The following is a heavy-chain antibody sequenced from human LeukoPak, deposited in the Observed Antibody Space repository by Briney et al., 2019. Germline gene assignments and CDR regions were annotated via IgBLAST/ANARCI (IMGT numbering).Heavy chain of an antibody. V-gene: IGHV3-74*01. Sequence: GGSLRLSCAASGNYWMHWVRQAPGEALMWVSRIKSDGSSTTYADSVKGRFTISRDNAKNTLYLQMNSLRAEDTAVYYCSRDSLSSCGGDCYSGLDVWGQGTTVTVSS. CDR2: IKSDGSST. CDR3: SRDSLSSCGGDCYSGLDV. D-gene: IGHD2-21*02. CDR1: GNYW. J-gene: IGHJ6*02.